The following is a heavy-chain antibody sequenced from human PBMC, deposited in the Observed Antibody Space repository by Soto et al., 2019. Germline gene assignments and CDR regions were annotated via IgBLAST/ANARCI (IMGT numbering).Heavy chain of an antibody. CDR2: LYWDDDK. CDR1: GFSLRSIGVG. V-gene: IGHV2-5*02. Sequence: QITLKESGPTLVTPTQTLTLTCTFSGFSLRSIGVGVGWIRQPPGKALEWLALLYWDDDKRYSPSLRSRLTITKDTSENQVVLTMTDMDPVDTGTYYCAHYVSGYYSDNSASVTFDSWGQGTLVTVSS. J-gene: IGHJ4*02. D-gene: IGHD3-22*01. CDR3: AHYVSGYYSDNSASVTFDS.